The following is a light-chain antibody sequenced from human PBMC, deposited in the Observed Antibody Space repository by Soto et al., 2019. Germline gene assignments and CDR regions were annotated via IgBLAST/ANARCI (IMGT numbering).Light chain of an antibody. V-gene: IGLV2-14*03. CDR3: LSHTTRRIYV. J-gene: IGLJ1*01. CDR2: NVN. CDR1: SRDIGAYNL. Sequence: QSVLTQPASVSGSPGQSITISCSGTSRDIGAYNLVSWYQQPPGKAPKLLIYNVNNRPSGVSFRFSGSKSANTVSLTISGLQTEDEADYYCLSHTTRRIYVFGPGTKVTVL.